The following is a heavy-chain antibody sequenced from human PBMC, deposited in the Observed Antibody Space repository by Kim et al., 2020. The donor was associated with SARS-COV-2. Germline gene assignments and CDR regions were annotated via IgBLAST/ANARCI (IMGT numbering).Heavy chain of an antibody. D-gene: IGHD3-10*01. V-gene: IGHV3-33*01. CDR2: IYYDGNNE. CDR3: ARVHYYGSGSYMDYYYGMDG. CDR1: GFTFNTYG. J-gene: IGHJ6*02. Sequence: GGSLRLSCAASGFTFNTYGMHWVRQAPGKGLEWVAIIYYDGNNEYYADSVKGRFTISRDNSKNTLYLQMNSLRVEDTAVYYCARVHYYGSGSYMDYYYGMDGWGQGTTVTVSS.